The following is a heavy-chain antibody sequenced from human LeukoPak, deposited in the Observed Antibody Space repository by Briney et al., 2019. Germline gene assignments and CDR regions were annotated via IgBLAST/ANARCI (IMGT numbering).Heavy chain of an antibody. D-gene: IGHD3-22*01. V-gene: IGHV3-23*01. CDR3: AKAIRGVTMIVNDY. J-gene: IGHJ4*02. CDR2: ISGSGGST. CDR1: GFTFSSYA. Sequence: GGSLRLSCAASGFTFSSYAISWVRQAPGKGLEWVSAISGSGGSTYYADSVKGRFTISRDNSKNTLYLQMNSLRAEDTAVYYCAKAIRGVTMIVNDYWGQGTLVTVSS.